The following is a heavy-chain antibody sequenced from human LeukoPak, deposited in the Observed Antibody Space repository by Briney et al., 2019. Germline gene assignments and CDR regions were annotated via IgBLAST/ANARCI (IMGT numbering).Heavy chain of an antibody. D-gene: IGHD6-13*01. CDR1: GYTFTGYY. J-gene: IGHJ5*02. CDR2: INPNSGGT. V-gene: IGHV1-2*06. Sequence: ASVKVSXKASGYTFTGYYMHWVRQAPGQGLEWMGRINPNSGGTNYAQKFQGRVTMTRDTSISTAYMELSRLRSDDTAVYYCARVDSSSWYNWFDPWGQGTLVTVSS. CDR3: ARVDSSSWYNWFDP.